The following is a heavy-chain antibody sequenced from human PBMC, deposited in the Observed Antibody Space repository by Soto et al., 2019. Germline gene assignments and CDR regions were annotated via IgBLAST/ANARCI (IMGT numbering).Heavy chain of an antibody. V-gene: IGHV3-23*01. CDR2: ISGSGGST. CDR3: ARAYLDYYGSGRLDP. J-gene: IGHJ5*02. Sequence: GGSLRLSCAASGFTFSSYAMSWVRQAPGKGLEWVSAISGSGGSTYYADSVKGRFTISRDNSKNTLYLQMNSLRAEDTAVYYCARAYLDYYGSGRLDPWGQGTLVTVSS. CDR1: GFTFSSYA. D-gene: IGHD3-10*01.